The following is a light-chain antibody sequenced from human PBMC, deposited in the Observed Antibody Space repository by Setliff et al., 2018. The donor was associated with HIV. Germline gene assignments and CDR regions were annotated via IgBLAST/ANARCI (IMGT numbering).Light chain of an antibody. CDR2: DVT. Sequence: QSALTQPASVSGSPGQSITISCTGTSSDVGGYSFVSWYQQHPGKAPKLMIYDVTKRPSGVPDRFSGSKSGNTASLTISGLQAEDEAEYYCCSYAGSYTHVFGTGTKVTVL. V-gene: IGLV2-11*01. CDR3: CSYAGSYTHV. J-gene: IGLJ1*01. CDR1: SSDVGGYSF.